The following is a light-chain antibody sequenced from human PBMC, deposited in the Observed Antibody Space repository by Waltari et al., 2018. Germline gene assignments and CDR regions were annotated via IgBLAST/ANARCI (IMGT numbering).Light chain of an antibody. V-gene: IGKV2-30*01. CDR1: QTLLNTDGNVY. CDR2: QVS. CDR3: MQGVRPWT. J-gene: IGKJ1*01. Sequence: DLVVTQSPVTLAVTLGQSASISCTSSQTLLNTDGNVYLNWFHQRPGQSPRRLFYQVSKRDSGVPDRFGASGSHTDFTLTSSGVEAEDVGLYFCMQGVRPWTFGQGTKVEIK.